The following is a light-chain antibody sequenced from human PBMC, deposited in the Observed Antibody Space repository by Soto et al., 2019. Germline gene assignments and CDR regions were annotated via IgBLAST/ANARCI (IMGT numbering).Light chain of an antibody. CDR1: SGDFGDYDY. Sequence: QSVLTQPASVSGSPGQSITISCTGTSGDFGDYDYGSWYLQHPGKAPKLMIYEVSHRPSGVSNRFSGSKSGNSASLTISGLQAEAEADYYSCSYTGSSARVFGTGTKLTVL. CDR3: CSYTGSSARV. V-gene: IGLV2-14*01. CDR2: EVS. J-gene: IGLJ1*01.